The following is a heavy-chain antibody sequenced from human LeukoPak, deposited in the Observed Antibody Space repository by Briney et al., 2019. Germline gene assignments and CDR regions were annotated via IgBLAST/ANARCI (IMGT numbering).Heavy chain of an antibody. CDR3: ARRPRNSGSDDGPPGLDY. J-gene: IGHJ4*02. CDR1: GESFSGYH. V-gene: IGHV4-34*01. CDR2: IDHSETT. Sequence: PSETLSLTCAVFGESFSGYHWTWIRQPPEKGLEWIGEIDHSETTNYNPSLQSRVTMSVDSSKNQFFLYVSSVTAADTAVYYCARRPRNSGSDDGPPGLDYWGQGTLVTVSS. D-gene: IGHD1-26*01.